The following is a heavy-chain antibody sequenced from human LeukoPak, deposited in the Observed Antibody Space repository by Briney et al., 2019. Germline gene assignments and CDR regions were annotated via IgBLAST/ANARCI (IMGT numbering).Heavy chain of an antibody. CDR1: GFSVSSYW. CDR2: IKSDGSST. J-gene: IGHJ4*02. D-gene: IGHD1-26*01. CDR3: ATSKWELPSPYDY. Sequence: GGSLRLSCEVSGFSVSSYWMHWVRQAPGKGLVWVSRIKSDGSSTSYADSVKGRFTISRDNAKKTLYLQMDSLRDEDAAVYYCATSKWELPSPYDYWGQGTLVTVSS. V-gene: IGHV3-74*01.